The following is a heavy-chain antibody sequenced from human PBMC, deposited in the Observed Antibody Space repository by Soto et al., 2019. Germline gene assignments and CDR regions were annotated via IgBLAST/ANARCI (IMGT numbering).Heavy chain of an antibody. Sequence: EAQLWESGGGPVQPGESLRLSCAASGFNFDIYAMAWVRRAPGKGLEWVSAISSSSGATTYYADSVRGRFTISRDNSRDTLYLHMSSLRAEDTAVYYCSRGSYCDTSSCFLPNYYFAMDVWGRGTTVTVSS. CDR1: GFNFDIYA. J-gene: IGHJ6*02. D-gene: IGHD2-2*01. CDR2: ISSSSGATT. CDR3: SRGSYCDTSSCFLPNYYFAMDV. V-gene: IGHV3-23*01.